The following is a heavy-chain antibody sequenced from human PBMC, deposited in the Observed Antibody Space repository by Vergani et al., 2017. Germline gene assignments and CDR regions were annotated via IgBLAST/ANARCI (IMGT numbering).Heavy chain of an antibody. V-gene: IGHV4-59*01. Sequence: QVQLQESGPGLVKPSETLSLPCTVSGGSISSYYWSWIRQPPGQGLGWIGYIYYSGSTNYNPSLKSRVTISVDTSKNQFSLELSSVTAADTAVYYCARATLYYGMDVWGQGTTVTVSS. J-gene: IGHJ6*02. CDR1: GGSISSYY. CDR3: ARATLYYGMDV. CDR2: IYYSGST.